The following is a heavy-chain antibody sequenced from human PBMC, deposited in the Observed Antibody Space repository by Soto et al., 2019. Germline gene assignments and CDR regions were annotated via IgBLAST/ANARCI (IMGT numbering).Heavy chain of an antibody. CDR3: GSREEQGLDY. CDR2: LIAIGGTA. V-gene: IGHV1-69*01. J-gene: IGHJ4*02. Sequence: QVQLVQSGAEVRKPGCWVKVSCKASGGTFSSYAISWVRQSPGQGLEWRGGLIAIGGTANYAQKFQGRATITAAESTSTAYMELSSRRSEDKAVYYCGSREEQGLDYWGQGTLVTVSS. CDR1: GGTFSSYA. D-gene: IGHD1-26*01.